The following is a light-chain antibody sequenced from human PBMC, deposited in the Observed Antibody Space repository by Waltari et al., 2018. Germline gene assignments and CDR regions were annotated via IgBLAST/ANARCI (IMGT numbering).Light chain of an antibody. CDR3: SSYAGSNNFEV. J-gene: IGLJ2*01. Sequence: QSALTQPPSASGSPGQSVTISCTGTSSDVGGYNYVPWYQQHTGKAPKLMVYEVSKRPSGVPDRFSGSKSGNTASLTVSVLPAEDEADYYCSSYAGSNNFEVFGGGTKLTVL. CDR2: EVS. CDR1: SSDVGGYNY. V-gene: IGLV2-8*01.